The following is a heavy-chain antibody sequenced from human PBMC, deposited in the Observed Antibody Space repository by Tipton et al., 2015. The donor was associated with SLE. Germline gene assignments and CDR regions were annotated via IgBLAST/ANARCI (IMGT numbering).Heavy chain of an antibody. Sequence: QLVQSGGGVVQPGRSLRLSCAASGFTFSSYAMHWVRQAPGKGLEWVAVISYDGSNKYYADSVKGRFTISRDNSKNTLYLQMNSLRAEDTAVYYCARDLSDSSGYYYYYYYGMDVWGQGTTVTVSS. CDR1: GFTFSSYA. V-gene: IGHV3-30*04. CDR3: ARDLSDSSGYYYYYYYGMDV. J-gene: IGHJ6*02. CDR2: ISYDGSNK. D-gene: IGHD3-22*01.